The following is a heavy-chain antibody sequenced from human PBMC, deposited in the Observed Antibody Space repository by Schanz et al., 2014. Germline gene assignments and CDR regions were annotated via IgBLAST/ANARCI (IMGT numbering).Heavy chain of an antibody. Sequence: QVQLVQSGAEVKKPGVSVKVSCKASGYTFTTYYIHWVRQAPGQGLEWMGKINPSGGSTSYAQKFRGRVTMTRDTSTSTVYMELSSLRSGDTAVYYCTKGRTFGRWGQGTLVTVSS. CDR1: GYTFTTYY. CDR2: INPSGGST. CDR3: TKGRTFGR. V-gene: IGHV1-46*01. D-gene: IGHD3-16*01. J-gene: IGHJ4*02.